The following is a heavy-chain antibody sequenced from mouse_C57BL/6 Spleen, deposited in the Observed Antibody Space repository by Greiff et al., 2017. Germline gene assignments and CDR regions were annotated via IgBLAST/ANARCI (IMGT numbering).Heavy chain of an antibody. Sequence: EVKLVESGPELVKPGASVKISCKASGYSFTGYYMNWVKQSPEKSLEWIGEINPSTGGTTYNQKFKAKATLTVDKSSSTAYMQLKSLTSEDSAVYYCARWDYSSGYAWFAYWGQGTLVTVSA. CDR1: GYSFTGYY. V-gene: IGHV1-42*01. D-gene: IGHD3-2*02. CDR3: ARWDYSSGYAWFAY. J-gene: IGHJ3*01. CDR2: INPSTGGT.